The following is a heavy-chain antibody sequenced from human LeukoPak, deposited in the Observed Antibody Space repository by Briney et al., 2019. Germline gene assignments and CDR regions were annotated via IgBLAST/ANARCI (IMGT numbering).Heavy chain of an antibody. CDR2: FDPEDGET. Sequence: ASVKVSCKVSGYTLTELSMHWVRQAPGKGLEWMGGFDPEDGETIYAQKFQGRVTMTEDTSTDTAYMELSSLRSEDTAVYYCATSMVRGVLSALDYWGQGTLVTVSS. CDR3: ATSMVRGVLSALDY. V-gene: IGHV1-24*01. D-gene: IGHD3-10*01. J-gene: IGHJ4*02. CDR1: GYTLTELS.